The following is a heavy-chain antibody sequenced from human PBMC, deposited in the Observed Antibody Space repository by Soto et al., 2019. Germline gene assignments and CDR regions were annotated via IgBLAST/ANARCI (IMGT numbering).Heavy chain of an antibody. CDR2: INTGNGKT. V-gene: IGHV1-3*04. CDR3: VRFSGIPV. Sequence: GASVKVSCKTSGNTFTYYALHWVRQAPGQGLEWMGWINTGNGKTKYSQNFQGRLTITRDTSATTLYMELSSLRSEDTTVYYCVRFSGIPVWGQGTLVTVSS. D-gene: IGHD1-1*01. CDR1: GNTFTYYA. J-gene: IGHJ4*02.